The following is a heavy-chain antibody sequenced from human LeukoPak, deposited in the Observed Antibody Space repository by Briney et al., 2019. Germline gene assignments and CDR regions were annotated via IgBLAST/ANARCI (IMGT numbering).Heavy chain of an antibody. CDR1: GFTFSSYA. V-gene: IGHV3-48*04. J-gene: IGHJ2*01. CDR2: ISSSSDTI. D-gene: IGHD2-2*01. CDR3: ARDRSTRGYWYFDL. Sequence: PGGSLRLSCAASGFTFSSYAMSWVRQAPGKGLEWVSYISSSSDTIYYADSVKGRLTISRDNAKNSLYLQMNSLRAEDTAVYYCARDRSTRGYWYFDLWGRGTLVTVSS.